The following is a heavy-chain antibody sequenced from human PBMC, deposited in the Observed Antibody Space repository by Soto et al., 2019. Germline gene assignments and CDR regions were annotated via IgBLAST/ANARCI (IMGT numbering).Heavy chain of an antibody. J-gene: IGHJ6*03. CDR2: IRSKPNTDAT. V-gene: IGHV3-73*01. Sequence: GGSLRLSCAASGFTFSDSAMHWVRQAPGKGLEWVGRIRSKPNTDATAYAASVKGRFTISRDDSKNTAYLQMNSLKTEDTAVYYCTRHVDCSGGSCYSGYYYYMDVWGKGTTVTVSS. D-gene: IGHD2-15*01. CDR3: TRHVDCSGGSCYSGYYYYMDV. CDR1: GFTFSDSA.